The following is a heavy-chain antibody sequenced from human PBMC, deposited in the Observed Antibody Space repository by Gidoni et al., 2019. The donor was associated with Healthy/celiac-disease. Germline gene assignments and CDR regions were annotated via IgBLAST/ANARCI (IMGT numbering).Heavy chain of an antibody. CDR2: IYYSGST. Sequence: QVQLQESGPGLVKPSETLSLTCTVSGGSISSYHWSWIRQPPGKGLEWIGYIYYSGSTNYNPSLKSRVTISVDTSKNQFSLKLSSVTAADTAVYYCARELDAFDIWGQGTMVTVSS. CDR3: ARELDAFDI. J-gene: IGHJ3*02. CDR1: GGSISSYH. V-gene: IGHV4-59*01.